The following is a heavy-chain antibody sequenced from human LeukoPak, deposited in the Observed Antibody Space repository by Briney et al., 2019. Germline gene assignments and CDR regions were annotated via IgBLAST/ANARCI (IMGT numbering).Heavy chain of an antibody. D-gene: IGHD3-10*01. Sequence: QSGGSRRLSCVASGFSFSDYGMSWVRQAPGKGLEWVSAIGSSGGNIHYGDSVKGRFTISRDNSRYTLYLEVNSLRAEDTAVYYCAKDRGWFGGSLANFDYWGQGTLVTVSS. CDR1: GFSFSDYG. CDR2: IGSSGGNI. J-gene: IGHJ4*02. CDR3: AKDRGWFGGSLANFDY. V-gene: IGHV3-23*01.